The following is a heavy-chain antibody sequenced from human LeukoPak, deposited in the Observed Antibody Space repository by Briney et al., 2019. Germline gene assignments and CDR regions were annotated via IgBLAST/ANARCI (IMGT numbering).Heavy chain of an antibody. CDR3: ATAEGYSYALRAFDI. V-gene: IGHV5-10-1*04. J-gene: IGHJ3*02. CDR2: IDPSDSYT. CDR1: GYSFTSYW. D-gene: IGHD5-18*01. Sequence: GESLRISCKGSGYSFTSYWISWVRQMPGKGLEWMGRIDPSDSYTNYSPSFQGQVTISADKSISTAYLQWSSLKASNTAMYYCATAEGYSYALRAFDIWGQGSMVTVSS.